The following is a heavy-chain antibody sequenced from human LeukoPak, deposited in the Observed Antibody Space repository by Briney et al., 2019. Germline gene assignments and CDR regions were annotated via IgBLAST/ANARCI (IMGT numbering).Heavy chain of an antibody. V-gene: IGHV3-74*01. CDR3: ARGRNPYYDFWSGYYDWFDP. CDR1: GFTFSSYW. J-gene: IGHJ5*02. Sequence: GGSLRLSCAASGFTFSSYWMSWVRQAPGKGLVWVSRINTDGSSTSYADSVKGRFTISRDNAKNTLYLQMNSLRAEDTAVYYCARGRNPYYDFWSGYYDWFDPWGQGTLVTVSS. CDR2: INTDGSST. D-gene: IGHD3-3*01.